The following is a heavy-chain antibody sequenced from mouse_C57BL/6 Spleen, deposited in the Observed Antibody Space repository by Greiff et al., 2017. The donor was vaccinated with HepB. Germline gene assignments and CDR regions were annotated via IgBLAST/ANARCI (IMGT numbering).Heavy chain of an antibody. CDR3: AIGLYDYDDAFYAMDY. V-gene: IGHV1-74*01. CDR2: IHPSDSDT. Sequence: VQLQQPGAELVKPGASVKVSCKASGYTFTSYWMHWVKQRPGQGLEWIGRIHPSDSDTNYNQKFKGKATLTVDKSSSTAYMQLSSLTSEDSAVYSCAIGLYDYDDAFYAMDYWGQGTSVTVSS. J-gene: IGHJ4*01. D-gene: IGHD2-4*01. CDR1: GYTFTSYW.